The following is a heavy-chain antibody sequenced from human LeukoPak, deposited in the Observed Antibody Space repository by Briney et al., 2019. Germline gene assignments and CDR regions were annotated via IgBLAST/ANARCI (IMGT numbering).Heavy chain of an antibody. V-gene: IGHV4-39*07. Sequence: SETLSLTCTVSGGSISTNTYYWGWIRLPPGKGLEWLGETHHRGTTYYNPALRSRVTISVDTSKNQFSLRLTSVTAADTAVYYCARVTYDGYQHFDYWGQGNLVTVS. CDR3: ARVTYDGYQHFDY. CDR2: THHRGTT. CDR1: GGSISTNTYY. J-gene: IGHJ4*02. D-gene: IGHD3-10*01.